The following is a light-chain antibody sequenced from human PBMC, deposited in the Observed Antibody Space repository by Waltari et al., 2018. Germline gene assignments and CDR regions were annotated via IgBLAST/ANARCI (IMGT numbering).Light chain of an antibody. Sequence: DIQMTQSPSSLSASVGDRVTITCRASQSISSSLNWYQQKPGKAPKLLIYAASSLQSGVPSRFSGSGSGTDFTLTISNLQPEDFATYYCQQSCSTPYTFGQGTKLEIK. J-gene: IGKJ2*01. CDR2: AAS. V-gene: IGKV1-39*01. CDR3: QQSCSTPYT. CDR1: QSISSS.